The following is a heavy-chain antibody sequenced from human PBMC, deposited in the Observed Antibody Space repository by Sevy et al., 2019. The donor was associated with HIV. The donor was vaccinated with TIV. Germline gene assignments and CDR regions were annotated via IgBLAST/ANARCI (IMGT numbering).Heavy chain of an antibody. CDR1: GFTFSTYG. D-gene: IGHD6-6*01. CDR3: ARGLAALPGYYYGMDV. CDR2: ILYDGSNK. V-gene: IGHV3-30*04. J-gene: IGHJ6*02. Sequence: GGSLRLSCTASGFTFSTYGLHWVRQAPGKGLEWVAVILYDGSNKYYGDSVKGRFTISRDNTKNTLYLQMNSLRGEDTAVYYCARGLAALPGYYYGMDVWGQGTTVTVSS.